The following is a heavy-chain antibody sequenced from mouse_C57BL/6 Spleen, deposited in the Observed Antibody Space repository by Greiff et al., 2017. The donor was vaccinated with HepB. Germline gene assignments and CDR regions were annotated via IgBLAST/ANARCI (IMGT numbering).Heavy chain of an antibody. CDR3: ARGAWDWYFDV. Sequence: EVKVVESGGGLVKPGGSLKLSCAASGFTFSDYGMHWVRQAPEKGLEWVAYISSGSSTIYYADTVKGRFTISRDNAKNTLFLQMTSLRSEDTAMYYCARGAWDWYFDVWGTGTTVTVSS. CDR1: GFTFSDYG. V-gene: IGHV5-17*01. CDR2: ISSGSSTI. J-gene: IGHJ1*03.